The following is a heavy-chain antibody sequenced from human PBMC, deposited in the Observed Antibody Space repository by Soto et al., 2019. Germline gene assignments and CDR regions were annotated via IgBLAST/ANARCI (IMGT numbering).Heavy chain of an antibody. CDR3: NLPVHLTTVTTCSSACGMDV. D-gene: IGHD4-17*01. J-gene: IGHJ6*02. CDR2: IRSKAYGGTT. CDR1: GFTFGDYA. Sequence: GGSLRLSCTASGFTFGDYAMSWFRQAPGKGLEWVGFIRSKAYGGTTEYAASVKGRFTISRDDSKSIAYLQMNSLKTEDTAVYYCNLPVHLTTVTTCSSACGMDVWGQGTTVTVSS. V-gene: IGHV3-49*03.